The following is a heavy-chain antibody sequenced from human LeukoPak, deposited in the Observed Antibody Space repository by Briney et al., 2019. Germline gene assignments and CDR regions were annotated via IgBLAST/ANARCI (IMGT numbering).Heavy chain of an antibody. V-gene: IGHV3-74*01. CDR2: INTDGSST. J-gene: IGHJ4*02. Sequence: GGSLRLSCAGSAFTFSSYWMHWVRQAPGKGLVWVSRINTDGSSTSYADSVKGRFTISRGNAKNTLYLQMNSLRAEDTAVYYCAKVYDLDFDYWGQGTLVTVSS. CDR3: AKVYDLDFDY. D-gene: IGHD3-16*01. CDR1: AFTFSSYW.